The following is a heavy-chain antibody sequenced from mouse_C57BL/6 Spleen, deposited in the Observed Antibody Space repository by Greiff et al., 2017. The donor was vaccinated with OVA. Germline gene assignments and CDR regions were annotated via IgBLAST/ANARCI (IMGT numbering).Heavy chain of an antibody. CDR1: GYTFTDYY. Sequence: VQLQQSGPELVKPGASVKISCKASGYTFTDYYMNWVKQSHGKSLEWIGDINPNNGGTSYNQKFKGKATLTVDKSSSTAYMELRSLTAEDSAVYDCARVNRDVWYFDVWGTGTTVTVSS. CDR2: INPNNGGT. V-gene: IGHV1-26*01. J-gene: IGHJ1*03. D-gene: IGHD4-1*01. CDR3: ARVNRDVWYFDV.